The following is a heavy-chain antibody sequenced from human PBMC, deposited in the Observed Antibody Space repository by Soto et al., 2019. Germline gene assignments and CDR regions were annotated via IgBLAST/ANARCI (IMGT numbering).Heavy chain of an antibody. J-gene: IGHJ4*02. CDR2: IYYSGST. D-gene: IGHD6-19*01. CDR1: GGSISSSSYS. CDR3: ARGIALADGDY. V-gene: IGHV4-39*01. Sequence: QLQLQESGPGLVKPSETLSLTCTVSGGSISSSSYSWGWIRQPPGKGLEWIGRIYYSGSTYYNPSLKSRVTISVDTSKNRFALRLSAVTAADTAVYYCARGIALADGDYWGEGTLVTVSS.